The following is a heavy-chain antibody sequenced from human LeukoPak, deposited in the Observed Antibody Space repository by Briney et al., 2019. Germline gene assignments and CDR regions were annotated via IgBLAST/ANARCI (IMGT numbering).Heavy chain of an antibody. CDR1: GYTFTSYG. CDR3: ARERGASSWTYYYYYYGMDV. D-gene: IGHD6-13*01. V-gene: IGHV1-18*01. CDR2: ISAYNGKT. Sequence: ASVTVSCKASGYTFTSYGISWVRQAPGQGLEWMGWISAYNGKTNYVQKLQGRVTMTTDTSTSTAYMELRSLRSDDTAVYYCARERGASSWTYYYYYYGMDVWGQGTTVTVSS. J-gene: IGHJ6*02.